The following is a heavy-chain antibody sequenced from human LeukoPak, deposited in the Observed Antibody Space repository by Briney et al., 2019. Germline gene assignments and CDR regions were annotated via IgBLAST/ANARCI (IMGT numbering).Heavy chain of an antibody. CDR3: ARHLADYSNYFYWFDP. Sequence: SETLSLTCTVSGGSITSYYWSWIRQPPGKGLEWIGYIYYTGSTSYNPSLKSRVTISVDTSKNQFSLKLSSVTAADTAVYYCARHLADYSNYFYWFDPWGQGTLVTVSS. D-gene: IGHD4-11*01. CDR1: GGSITSYY. V-gene: IGHV4-59*08. CDR2: IYYTGST. J-gene: IGHJ5*02.